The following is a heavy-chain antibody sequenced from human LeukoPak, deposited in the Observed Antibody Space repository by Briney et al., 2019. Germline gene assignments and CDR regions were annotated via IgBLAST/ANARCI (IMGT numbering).Heavy chain of an antibody. V-gene: IGHV4-39*07. J-gene: IGHJ5*02. CDR3: ARGHERIVVVPAAIRTVRWFDP. CDR2: IYYSGST. CDR1: GGSISSSSYY. D-gene: IGHD2-2*01. Sequence: KPSETLSLTCTVPGGSISSSSYYWGWIRQPPGKGLEWIGSIYYSGSTNYNPSLKSRVTISVDTSKNQFSLKLSSVTAADTAVYYCARGHERIVVVPAAIRTVRWFDPWGQGTLVTVSS.